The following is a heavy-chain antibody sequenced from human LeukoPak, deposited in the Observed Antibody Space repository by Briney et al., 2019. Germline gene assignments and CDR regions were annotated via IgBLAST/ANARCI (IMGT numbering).Heavy chain of an antibody. CDR2: IGSSGSYI. D-gene: IGHD5-18*01. J-gene: IGHJ4*02. V-gene: IGHV3-21*01. CDR1: GFTFSSYG. CDR3: ARRATTERGHSYGLDF. Sequence: GGSLRLSCAASGFTFSSYGMNWVRQAPGKGLEWVSSIGSSGSYIYYADSLTGRFTISRDNAKNSLYLQTNSLRAEDTAMYYCARRATTERGHSYGLDFWGQGTLVTVSS.